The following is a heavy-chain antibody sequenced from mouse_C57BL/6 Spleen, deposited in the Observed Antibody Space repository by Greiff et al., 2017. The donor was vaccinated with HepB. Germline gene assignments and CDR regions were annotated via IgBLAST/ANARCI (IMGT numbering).Heavy chain of an antibody. J-gene: IGHJ1*03. CDR1: GYTFTDYY. V-gene: IGHV1-26*01. D-gene: IGHD1-1*02. CDR3: ARRGGYWYFDV. Sequence: EVLLQQSGPELVKPGASVKISCKASGYTFTDYYMNWVKQSHGKSLEWIGDINPNNGGTSYNQKFKGKASLTVDKSSSTAYMELRSLTSEDSAVYYCARRGGYWYFDVWGTGTTVTVSS. CDR2: INPNNGGT.